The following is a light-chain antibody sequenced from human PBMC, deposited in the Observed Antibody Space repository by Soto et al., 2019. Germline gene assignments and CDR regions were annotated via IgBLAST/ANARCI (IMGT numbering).Light chain of an antibody. CDR3: SSYSSTSTLVV. V-gene: IGLV2-14*01. CDR2: DVN. CDR1: SSDIGSYNS. Sequence: QSALTEPASVSGSPGQSIIISCTGTSSDIGSYNSVSWYQQRPGKAPKLMIYDVNGRPSGISNRFSGSKSDNTASLTISGLQAEDEADYYCSSYSSTSTLVVFGGGTKLTVL. J-gene: IGLJ3*02.